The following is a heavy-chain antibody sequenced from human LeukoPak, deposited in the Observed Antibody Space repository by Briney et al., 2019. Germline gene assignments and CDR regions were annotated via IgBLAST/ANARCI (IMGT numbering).Heavy chain of an antibody. CDR1: GFTVSSSY. CDR2: ISSAGTT. V-gene: IGHV3-53*01. D-gene: IGHD3-16*02. J-gene: IGHJ3*01. Sequence: PGGSLRLSCAASGFTVSSSYMSWVRQAPGKGLEWVSIISSAGTTYYADSVRGRFTISRDNSKNTLSLQMNSLRVEDTAIYYCARDIELSTWGLGTLVTVSS. CDR3: ARDIELST.